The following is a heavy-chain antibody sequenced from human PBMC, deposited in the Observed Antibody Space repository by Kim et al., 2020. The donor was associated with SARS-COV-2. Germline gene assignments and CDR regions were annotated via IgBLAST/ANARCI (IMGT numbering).Heavy chain of an antibody. Sequence: GGSLRLSCAASGFTFSSYGMHWVRQAPGKGLEWVAVIWYDGSNKYYADSVKGRFTISRDNSKNTLYLQMNSLRAEDTAVYYCARDSGIRDIAYCGGDCYSEAGAFDIWGQGTMVTVSS. CDR1: GFTFSSYG. CDR2: IWYDGSNK. J-gene: IGHJ3*02. CDR3: ARDSGIRDIAYCGGDCYSEAGAFDI. D-gene: IGHD2-21*02. V-gene: IGHV3-33*01.